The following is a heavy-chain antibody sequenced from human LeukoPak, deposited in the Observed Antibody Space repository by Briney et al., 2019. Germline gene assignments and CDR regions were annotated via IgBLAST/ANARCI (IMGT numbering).Heavy chain of an antibody. CDR3: AREPYSSGWYFSYYFDY. Sequence: HPGGSLRLSCAASGFTFSSNWMHWVRQAPGKGLVWVSRINEDGSTTNYADSVKGRSTIFRDNAKNTLYLQMNSLRAEDTAVYYCAREPYSSGWYFSYYFDYWGQGTLVTVSS. D-gene: IGHD6-19*01. J-gene: IGHJ4*02. CDR1: GFTFSSNW. CDR2: INEDGSTT. V-gene: IGHV3-74*01.